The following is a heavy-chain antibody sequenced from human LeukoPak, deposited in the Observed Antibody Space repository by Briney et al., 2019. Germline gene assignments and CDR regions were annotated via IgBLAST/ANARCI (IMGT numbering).Heavy chain of an antibody. CDR1: GYTFTSYD. CDR2: MNPNSGNT. D-gene: IGHD2-2*01. V-gene: IGHV1-8*01. CDR3: ASRKYQLLFGYYYYYMDV. J-gene: IGHJ6*03. Sequence: GASVKVSCKASGYTFTSYDINWVRQATGQGLEWMGWMNPNSGNTGYAQKFQGRVTMTRNTSISTAYMELSSLGSEDTAVYYCASRKYQLLFGYYYYYMDVWGKGTTVTVSS.